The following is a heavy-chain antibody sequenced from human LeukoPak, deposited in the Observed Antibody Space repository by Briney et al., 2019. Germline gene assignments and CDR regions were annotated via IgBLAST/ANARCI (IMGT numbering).Heavy chain of an antibody. CDR3: AKVMYYYGSGTYYGLDP. Sequence: PGGSLRLSCAASGFTFSSYAITWVRQAPGKGLEWVSAISATGRSTYYADSVRGRFTISRDNSKNTLYLQMNRLRVEDTAVYYCAKVMYYYGSGTYYGLDPWGQGTLVTVSS. V-gene: IGHV3-23*01. CDR2: ISATGRST. CDR1: GFTFSSYA. D-gene: IGHD3-10*01. J-gene: IGHJ5*02.